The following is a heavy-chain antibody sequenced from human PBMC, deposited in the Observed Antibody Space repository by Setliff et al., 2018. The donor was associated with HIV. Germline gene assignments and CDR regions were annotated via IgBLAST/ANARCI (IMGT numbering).Heavy chain of an antibody. CDR2: RSPIFSTT. CDR3: AITSRGYSLQRGGAFDI. V-gene: IGHV1-69*05. Sequence: GASVKVSCKCSGDTFTTYVVSWVRQAPGQGLEWMGGRSPIFSTTNYAQKFQGRVTITTDESTSRAYVELSSLRSEDTAVYYCAITSRGYSLQRGGAFDIWGQGTLVTVSS. D-gene: IGHD3-22*01. CDR1: GDTFTTYV. J-gene: IGHJ3*02.